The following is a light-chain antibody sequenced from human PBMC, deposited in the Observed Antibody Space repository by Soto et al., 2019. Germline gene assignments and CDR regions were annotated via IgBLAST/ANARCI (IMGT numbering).Light chain of an antibody. J-gene: IGKJ1*01. CDR1: QSISSW. CDR2: AAS. CDR3: QQYYSYPRT. V-gene: IGKV1-5*01. Sequence: DIQTTQYPSTLSASGGDTVTITCRASQSISSWLAWYQQKPGKAPKLLIYAASTLQSGVPSRFSGSGSGTDFTLTISCLQSEDFATYYCQQYYSYPRTFGQGTKVDI.